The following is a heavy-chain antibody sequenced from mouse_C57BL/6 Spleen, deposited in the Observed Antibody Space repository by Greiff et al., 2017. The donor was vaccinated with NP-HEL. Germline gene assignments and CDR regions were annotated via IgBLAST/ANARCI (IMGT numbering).Heavy chain of an antibody. V-gene: IGHV1-26*01. CDR1: GYTFTDYY. D-gene: IGHD1-1*01. Sequence: EVQLQQSGPELVKPGASVKISCKASGYTFTDYYMNWVKQSHGKSLEWIGDINPNNGGTSYNQKFKGKATLTVDKSSSTAYRELSSLTSEDSAVYYCARSTHYYGSSWFAYWGQGTLVTVSA. CDR2: INPNNGGT. CDR3: ARSTHYYGSSWFAY. J-gene: IGHJ3*01.